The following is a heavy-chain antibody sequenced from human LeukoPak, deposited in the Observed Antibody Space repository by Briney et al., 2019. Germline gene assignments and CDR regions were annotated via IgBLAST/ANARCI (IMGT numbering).Heavy chain of an antibody. D-gene: IGHD3-10*01. Sequence: PSETLSLTCAVYGGSFSGYYWSWIRQPPGKGLEWIGEINHSGSTNYNPSLKSRVTISVDTSKNQFSLKLSSVTAADTAVYYCARAGITMVRGVKGWFDPWGQGTLVTVSS. V-gene: IGHV4-34*01. J-gene: IGHJ5*02. CDR2: INHSGST. CDR3: ARAGITMVRGVKGWFDP. CDR1: GGSFSGYY.